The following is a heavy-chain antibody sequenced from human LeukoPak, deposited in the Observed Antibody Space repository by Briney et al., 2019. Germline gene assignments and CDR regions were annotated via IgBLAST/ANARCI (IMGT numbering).Heavy chain of an antibody. Sequence: GGSLRLSCAGSGFAFSSYAMSWVRQAPGKGLEWVSAISGSAVSTYYADSVKGRFTISRDNSKNTLYLQMNSLRAEDTAVYYCAKEGGSLGASDIWGQGTMVTVSS. J-gene: IGHJ3*02. CDR2: ISGSAVST. D-gene: IGHD2-15*01. CDR3: AKEGGSLGASDI. V-gene: IGHV3-23*01. CDR1: GFAFSSYA.